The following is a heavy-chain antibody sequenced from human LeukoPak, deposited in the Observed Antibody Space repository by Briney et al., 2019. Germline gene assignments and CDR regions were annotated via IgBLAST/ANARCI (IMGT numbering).Heavy chain of an antibody. CDR1: GGSFSGYH. J-gene: IGHJ5*02. CDR2: INHSGST. CDR3: ASTGIAAAGTGGP. D-gene: IGHD6-13*01. Sequence: SETLSLTCSIYGGSFSGYHWSWTRQPPGKGLEWIGEINHSGSTNYNPSLKSRITISVDTSKNQFSLKLSSVTAADTAVYYCASTGIAAAGTGGPWGQGTLVTVSS. V-gene: IGHV4-34*01.